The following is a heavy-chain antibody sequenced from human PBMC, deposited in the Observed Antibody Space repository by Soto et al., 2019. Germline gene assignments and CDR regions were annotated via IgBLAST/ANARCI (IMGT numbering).Heavy chain of an antibody. CDR1: GYTFTSYG. Sequence: ASVKVSCKASGYTFTSYGISWVRQAPGQGLEWMGWISAYNGNTNYAQKRQGIVTMTTDTSTSTSYMELRSLRSDDTAVYYCAMIVGALIHYAFEIWGRGRMVTVSS. D-gene: IGHD1-26*01. V-gene: IGHV1-18*04. CDR2: ISAYNGNT. CDR3: AMIVGALIHYAFEI. J-gene: IGHJ3*02.